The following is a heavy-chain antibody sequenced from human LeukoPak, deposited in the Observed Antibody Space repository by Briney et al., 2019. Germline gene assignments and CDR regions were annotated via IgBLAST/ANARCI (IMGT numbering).Heavy chain of an antibody. Sequence: PSETLSLTCTVSGGSISSYYWSWIRQPPGKGLEWIGYIYYSGSTNYNPSLKSRVTISVDTSKNQFSLKLSSVTAADTAVYYCARDWSPRSPFNYVDTAMAYYFDYWGQGTLVTVSS. CDR3: ARDWSPRSPFNYVDTAMAYYFDY. J-gene: IGHJ4*02. CDR2: IYYSGST. CDR1: GGSISSYY. V-gene: IGHV4-59*12. D-gene: IGHD5-18*01.